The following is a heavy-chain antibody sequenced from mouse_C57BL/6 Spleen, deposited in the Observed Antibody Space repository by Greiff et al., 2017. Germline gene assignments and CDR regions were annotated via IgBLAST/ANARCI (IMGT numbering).Heavy chain of an antibody. CDR3: ARSSAIWEGSWFAY. CDR1: GYTFTSYW. CDR2: IYPGSGST. J-gene: IGHJ3*01. D-gene: IGHD4-1*01. Sequence: QVQLQQPGAELVKPGASVKMSCKASGYTFTSYWITWVKQRPGQGLEWIGDIYPGSGSTNYNEKFKSKATLTVDTSSSTAYMQLSSLTSENSAVYYCARSSAIWEGSWFAYWGQGTLVTVSA. V-gene: IGHV1-55*01.